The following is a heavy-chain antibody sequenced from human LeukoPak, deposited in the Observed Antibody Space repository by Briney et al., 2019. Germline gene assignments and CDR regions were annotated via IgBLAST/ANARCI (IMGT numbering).Heavy chain of an antibody. Sequence: ASVTVSCKASGYTFTSYGISWVRQAPGQGLEWMGWISAYNGNTNYAQKLQGRVTMTTDTSTSTAYMELRSLRSDDTAVYYCARGGGEFAAGPIYYYYYGMDVWGQGTTVTVSS. CDR1: GYTFTSYG. D-gene: IGHD6-13*01. V-gene: IGHV1-18*01. CDR2: ISAYNGNT. CDR3: ARGGGEFAAGPIYYYYYGMDV. J-gene: IGHJ6*02.